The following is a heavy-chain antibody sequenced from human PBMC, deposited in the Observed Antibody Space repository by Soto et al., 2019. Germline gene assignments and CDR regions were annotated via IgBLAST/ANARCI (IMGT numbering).Heavy chain of an antibody. V-gene: IGHV4-59*01. CDR3: ARDRLDSGSYHFDY. CDR1: GGSISSYY. Sequence: PSETLSLTCTVSGGSISSYYWSWMRQPPGKGLEWIGYIYYSGSTNYNPSLKSRVTISVDTSKNQFSLKLSSVTAADTAVYYCARDRLDSGSYHFDYWGQGTLVTVSS. D-gene: IGHD3-10*01. J-gene: IGHJ4*02. CDR2: IYYSGST.